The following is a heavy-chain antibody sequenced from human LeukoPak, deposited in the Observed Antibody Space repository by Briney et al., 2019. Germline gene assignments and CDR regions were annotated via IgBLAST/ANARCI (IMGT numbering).Heavy chain of an antibody. CDR3: TRDLHYDSSGYYHPGIDY. Sequence: PGGSLRLSCTASGFTFGDYAMSWVRQAPGKGLEWVGFIRSKAYGGTTEYAASVKGRFTISRDDSKSIAYLQMNSLKTEDTAVYYCTRDLHYDSSGYYHPGIDYWGQGTLVTVSS. CDR2: IRSKAYGGTT. D-gene: IGHD3-22*01. J-gene: IGHJ4*02. CDR1: GFTFGDYA. V-gene: IGHV3-49*04.